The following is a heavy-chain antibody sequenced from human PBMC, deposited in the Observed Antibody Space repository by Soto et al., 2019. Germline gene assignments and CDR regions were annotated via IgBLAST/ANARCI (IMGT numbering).Heavy chain of an antibody. CDR3: ARSLTEGYCTITGCYTRPLYGMDV. Sequence: GHSVKVSCKASGHTFSGYYIHWLRQAPGQGLEWMGWINPNSGGTNYAQKFQGRVTVTRDTPTSTAYMELSRLTSDDTAVYYCARSLTEGYCTITGCYTRPLYGMDVWGQGTTVTVSS. D-gene: IGHD2-2*02. V-gene: IGHV1-2*02. J-gene: IGHJ6*02. CDR2: INPNSGGT. CDR1: GHTFSGYY.